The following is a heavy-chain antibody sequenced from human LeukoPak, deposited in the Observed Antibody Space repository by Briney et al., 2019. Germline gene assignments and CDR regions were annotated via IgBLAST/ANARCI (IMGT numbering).Heavy chain of an antibody. CDR2: IHSDGRST. Sequence: QPGGSLRLSCAASGFTFSTYWMHWVRQAPGKGLVWVSRIHSDGRSTSHADSVNGRFTISRDNAKNTLYLQMNSLRAEDTAVYYCARDRPGNTAIDYWGQGTLVTVSS. J-gene: IGHJ4*02. CDR1: GFTFSTYW. D-gene: IGHD5-18*01. CDR3: ARDRPGNTAIDY. V-gene: IGHV3-74*01.